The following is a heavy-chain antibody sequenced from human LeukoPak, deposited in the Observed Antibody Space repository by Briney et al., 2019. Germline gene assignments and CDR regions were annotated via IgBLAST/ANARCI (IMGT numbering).Heavy chain of an antibody. J-gene: IGHJ4*02. CDR2: ISAYNGNT. CDR1: GYTFTSYA. D-gene: IGHD4-17*01. CDR3: ARHDYGDYVAYDY. V-gene: IGHV1-18*01. Sequence: ASVKVSCKASGYTFTSYAMNWVRQAPGQGLEWMGWISAYNGNTNYAQKLQGRVTMTTDTSTSTAYMELRSLRSDDTAVYYCARHDYGDYVAYDYWGQGTLVTVSS.